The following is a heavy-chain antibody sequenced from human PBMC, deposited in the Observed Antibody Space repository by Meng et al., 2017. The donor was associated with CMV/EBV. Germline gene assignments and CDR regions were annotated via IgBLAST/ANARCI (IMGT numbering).Heavy chain of an antibody. D-gene: IGHD3-10*01. J-gene: IGHJ4*02. Sequence: YGRSFSGYYWSWIRQPPGKGLEWIGEINHSGSTNYNPSLKSRVTISVDTSKNQFSLKLSSVTAADTAVYYCARVTTMVRGTRRFDYWGQGTLVTVSS. CDR1: GRSFSGYY. V-gene: IGHV4-34*01. CDR2: INHSGST. CDR3: ARVTTMVRGTRRFDY.